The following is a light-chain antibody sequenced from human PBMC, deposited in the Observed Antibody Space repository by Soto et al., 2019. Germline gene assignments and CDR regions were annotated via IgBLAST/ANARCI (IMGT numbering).Light chain of an antibody. V-gene: IGKV2-30*02. CDR3: MQGTHGPHT. Sequence: DVVMTQSPLSLPVTLGQPASISCRSSQSLVHNNGNTYLAWFHQRPGQSPRRLIYQVSNRGSGVPDRFSGSGSGTDFTLKISRVEAEDFGVYHCMQGTHGPHTFGQGTKLEIK. CDR2: QVS. CDR1: QSLVHNNGNTY. J-gene: IGKJ2*01.